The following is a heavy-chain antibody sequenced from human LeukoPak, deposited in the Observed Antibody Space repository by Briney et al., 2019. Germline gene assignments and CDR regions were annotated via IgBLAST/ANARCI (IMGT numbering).Heavy chain of an antibody. CDR3: ARPVYCSTSGCRDY. CDR1: GFTFTNYW. Sequence: PGGSLRLSCAASGFTFTNYWMTWVRQAPGKGLDWVSAISDSGSATDYADSVKGRFTISRDNSKSTLYLQLNSLRAEDTAVYYCARPVYCSTSGCRDYWGQGTLVTVSS. V-gene: IGHV3-23*01. D-gene: IGHD2-2*01. J-gene: IGHJ4*02. CDR2: ISDSGSAT.